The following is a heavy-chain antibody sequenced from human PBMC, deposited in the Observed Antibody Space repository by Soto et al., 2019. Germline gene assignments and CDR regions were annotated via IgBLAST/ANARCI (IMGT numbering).Heavy chain of an antibody. D-gene: IGHD3-9*01. CDR1: GYTFTSYA. Sequence: ASVKVSCKASGYTFTSYAMHWVRQAPGQRLEWMGWINAGNGNTKYSQKFQGRVTTTRDTSASTAYMELSSLRSEDTAVYYCARPSRGILTGRYYFDYWGQGTLVTVSS. CDR3: ARPSRGILTGRYYFDY. V-gene: IGHV1-3*01. CDR2: INAGNGNT. J-gene: IGHJ4*02.